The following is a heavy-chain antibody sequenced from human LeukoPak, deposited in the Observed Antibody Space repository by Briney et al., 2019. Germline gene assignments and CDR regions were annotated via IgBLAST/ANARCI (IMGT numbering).Heavy chain of an antibody. CDR3: ASLNYGQVWGSPHYYFDY. V-gene: IGHV3-23*01. Sequence: PGGSLRLSCEASGFTFNTYSMNWARQAPGKGLEWVSAISGSGGSTYYADSVKGRFTISRDNSKNTLYLQMNSLRAEDTGIYYCASLNYGQVWGSPHYYFDYWGQGILVTVSS. J-gene: IGHJ4*02. CDR1: GFTFNTYS. CDR2: ISGSGGST. D-gene: IGHD3-16*01.